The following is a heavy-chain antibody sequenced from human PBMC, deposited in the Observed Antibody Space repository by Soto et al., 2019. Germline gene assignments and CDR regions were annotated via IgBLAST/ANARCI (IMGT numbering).Heavy chain of an antibody. CDR1: GFSLSSTRMA. Sequence: QITLKESGPTLVKPTQTLTLTCTFSGFSLSSTRMAVGWIRQPPGKALEWLALIYWDDDKRYSPFLKSRLTITQDTSKNQVVLTMSNMDPVDTARYYCAHIVVGGLGYYFDYWGQGTLVTVSS. J-gene: IGHJ4*02. CDR2: IYWDDDK. CDR3: AHIVVGGLGYYFDY. D-gene: IGHD6-19*01. V-gene: IGHV2-5*02.